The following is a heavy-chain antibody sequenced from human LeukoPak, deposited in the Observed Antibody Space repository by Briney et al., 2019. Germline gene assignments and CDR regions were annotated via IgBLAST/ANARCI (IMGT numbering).Heavy chain of an antibody. V-gene: IGHV1-46*01. Sequence: ASVKVSCKTSGYTFTNYLIHWVRQASGLGHEWMGIINPRRGSTRYAQKFQDRVVVTRDTSTSTVYMELSSLRSDDTAVYYCTREGAAEAKNFDYWGQGTLVTVSS. J-gene: IGHJ4*02. CDR3: TREGAAEAKNFDY. CDR2: INPRRGST. D-gene: IGHD6-13*01. CDR1: GYTFTNYL.